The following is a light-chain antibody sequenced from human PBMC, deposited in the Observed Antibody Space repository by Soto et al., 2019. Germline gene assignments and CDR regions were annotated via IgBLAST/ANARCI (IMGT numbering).Light chain of an antibody. Sequence: DIQMTQSPSTLSASVGDRVTITCRASQSISSWLAWYQQKPGKAPKLLIYDASSLESGVPSRFSGSGSGTEFTLTISSLQTDDFETYYCQQYNSYWGTFGQGTKVEIK. J-gene: IGKJ1*01. V-gene: IGKV1-5*01. CDR3: QQYNSYWGT. CDR1: QSISSW. CDR2: DAS.